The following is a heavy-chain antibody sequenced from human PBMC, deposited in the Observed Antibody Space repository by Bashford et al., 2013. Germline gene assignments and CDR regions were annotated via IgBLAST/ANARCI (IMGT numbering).Heavy chain of an antibody. D-gene: IGHD2-2*01. J-gene: IGHJ6*02. CDR2: ISSSSSYI. CDR3: ARKGDRYCSSTSCYYYYGMDV. Sequence: GSLRLSCAASGFTFSSYSMNWVRQAPGKGLEWVSSISSSSSYIYYADSVKGRFTISRDNAKNSLYLQMNSLRAEDTAVYYCARKGDRYCSSTSCYYYYGMDVWGQGTTVTVSS. V-gene: IGHV3-21*01. CDR1: GFTFSSYS.